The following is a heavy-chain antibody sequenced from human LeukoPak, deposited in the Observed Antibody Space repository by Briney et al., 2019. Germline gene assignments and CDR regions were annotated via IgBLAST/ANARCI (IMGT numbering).Heavy chain of an antibody. V-gene: IGHV4-59*08. CDR3: ARHTRDLLPDWFDP. Sequence: PSETLSLTCTVSGGSISSYYWSWIRQPPGKGLEWIGYIYYSGSTNYNPSLKSRVTISVDTSKNQFSLKLSSVTAADTAVYYCARHTRDLLPDWFDPWGQGTLVTVSS. CDR1: GGSISSYY. J-gene: IGHJ5*02. CDR2: IYYSGST.